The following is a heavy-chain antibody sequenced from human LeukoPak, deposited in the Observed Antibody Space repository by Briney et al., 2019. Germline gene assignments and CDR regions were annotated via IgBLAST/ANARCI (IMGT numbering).Heavy chain of an antibody. V-gene: IGHV3-21*01. D-gene: IGHD6-13*01. Sequence: GGSLRLSCAASGFTFSSYSMNWVRQAPGKGLEWVSSISSSSSYIYYADSVKGRFTISRDNAKNSLYLQMNSLRAEDTAVYYYARDGSSSWDRAFYYYYYYMDVWGKGTTVTVS. J-gene: IGHJ6*03. CDR1: GFTFSSYS. CDR3: ARDGSSSWDRAFYYYYYYMDV. CDR2: ISSSSSYI.